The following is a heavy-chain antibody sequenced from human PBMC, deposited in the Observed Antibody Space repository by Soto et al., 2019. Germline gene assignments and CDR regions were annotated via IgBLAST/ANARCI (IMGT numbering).Heavy chain of an antibody. CDR2: IYYSGST. CDR1: GGSISSSNW. V-gene: IGHV4-4*02. J-gene: IGHJ5*02. CDR3: ARVLVRGVVWFDP. Sequence: SETLSLTCTVSGGSISSSNWWSWVRQPPGKGLEWIGYIYYSGSTYYNPSLKSRVTISVDTSKNQFSLKLSSVTAADTAVYYCARVLVRGVVWFDPWGQGTLVTVSS. D-gene: IGHD3-10*01.